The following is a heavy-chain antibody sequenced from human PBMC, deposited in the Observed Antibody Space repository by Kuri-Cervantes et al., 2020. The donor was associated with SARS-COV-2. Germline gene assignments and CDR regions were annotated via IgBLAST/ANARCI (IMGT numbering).Heavy chain of an antibody. CDR2: INPDGSYT. CDR1: GFTFIGHW. J-gene: IGHJ4*02. V-gene: IGHV3-74*01. D-gene: IGHD1-1*01. Sequence: GESLKISCAASGFTFIGHWIHWVRQAPGKGLVWVSRINPDGSYTNNAASVKGRFTLSRDNAKNMLFLQMNSLRAEDTAVYYCVRDGDHWNFDYWGQGTLVTVSS. CDR3: VRDGDHWNFDY.